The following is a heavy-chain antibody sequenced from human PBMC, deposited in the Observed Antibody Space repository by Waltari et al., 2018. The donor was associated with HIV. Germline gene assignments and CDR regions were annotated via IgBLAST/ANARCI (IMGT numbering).Heavy chain of an antibody. CDR3: ARGPANYYDSGGYYSWYDY. V-gene: IGHV3-48*01. D-gene: IGHD3-22*01. CDR1: GFTFSTYC. CDR2: ICSTSSII. Sequence: GGGLVQPGGSLRLSCAASGFTFSTYCMNWVRQAPGKGLEWVSYICSTSSIIYYADSVRGRFTISRDNAKNSLYLQMNSLRAEDTAVYYCARGPANYYDSGGYYSWYDYWGQGTLVTVSS. J-gene: IGHJ4*02.